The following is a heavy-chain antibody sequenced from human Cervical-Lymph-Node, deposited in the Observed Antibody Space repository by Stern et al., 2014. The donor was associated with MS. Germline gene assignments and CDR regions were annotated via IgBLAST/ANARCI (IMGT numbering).Heavy chain of an antibody. Sequence: DQLVESGGGVIQPGRSLRLSCAASGFTFSTYGMHWVRQAPGKGLEWVALISYDGSHQYYADSVEGRFTISRDNSDNTLYLQMNALRVEDTAVYYCAKGAAAGAHWGQGALVTVSA. J-gene: IGHJ4*02. D-gene: IGHD6-13*01. CDR2: ISYDGSHQ. CDR3: AKGAAAGAH. CDR1: GFTFSTYG. V-gene: IGHV3-30*18.